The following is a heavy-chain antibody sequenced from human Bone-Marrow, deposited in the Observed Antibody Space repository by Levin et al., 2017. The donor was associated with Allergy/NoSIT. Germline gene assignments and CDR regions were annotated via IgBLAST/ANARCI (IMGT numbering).Heavy chain of an antibody. CDR3: VKDEMGKCTGTICEGLYYYMDV. V-gene: IGHV3-23*01. Sequence: SGGSLRLSCAASGFTISSYAMNWVRQAPGKGLEWVSVISDSAGTTAYADSVKGRFTVSRDNSKNTLYLQMNSLRAEDTAVYFCVKDEMGKCTGTICEGLYYYMDVWGKGTTVTVSS. D-gene: IGHD2-8*02. CDR2: ISDSAGTT. J-gene: IGHJ6*03. CDR1: GFTISSYA.